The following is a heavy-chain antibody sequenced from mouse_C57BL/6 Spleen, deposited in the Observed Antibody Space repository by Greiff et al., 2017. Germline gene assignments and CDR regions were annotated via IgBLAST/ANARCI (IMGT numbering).Heavy chain of an antibody. J-gene: IGHJ3*01. Sequence: QVQLQQPGAELVKPGASVKMSCKASGYTFTSYWITWVKQRPGQGLEWIGDIYPGSGSTNYNEKFKRKATLAVDTYSSAAYMQLSSLISEDSAVYYCARGSQFAYWGQGTLVTVSA. V-gene: IGHV1-55*01. CDR3: ARGSQFAY. CDR1: GYTFTSYW. CDR2: IYPGSGST.